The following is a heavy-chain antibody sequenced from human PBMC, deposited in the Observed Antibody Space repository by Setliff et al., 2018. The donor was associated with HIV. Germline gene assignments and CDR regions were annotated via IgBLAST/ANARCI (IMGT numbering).Heavy chain of an antibody. CDR3: VRDYRWLNWFFDL. V-gene: IGHV3-21*01. CDR1: GFIFSSHS. J-gene: IGHJ2*01. D-gene: IGHD6-19*01. CDR2: ISRSSDEI. Sequence: GGSLRLSCAASGFIFSSHSMNWVRQAPGKGLEWVSSISRSSDEIHYADSVEGRFTISRDNTKYSLYLQMNKVRAEDTAVYFCVRDYRWLNWFFDLWGRGTLVTVSS.